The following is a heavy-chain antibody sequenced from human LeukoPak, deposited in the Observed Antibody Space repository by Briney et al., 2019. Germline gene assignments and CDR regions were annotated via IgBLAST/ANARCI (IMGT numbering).Heavy chain of an antibody. D-gene: IGHD3-16*02. CDR1: GFTFSSYW. CDR2: INSDGSST. Sequence: GGSLRLSCAASGFTFSSYWMHWVRQAPGKGLVWVSRINSDGSSTSYADSVKGRFTISRDNAKNTLYLQMNSLRAEDTAVYYCAREGEYDYVWGSYRKDYYYYGMDVWGKGTTVPVSS. CDR3: AREGEYDYVWGSYRKDYYYYGMDV. J-gene: IGHJ6*04. V-gene: IGHV3-74*01.